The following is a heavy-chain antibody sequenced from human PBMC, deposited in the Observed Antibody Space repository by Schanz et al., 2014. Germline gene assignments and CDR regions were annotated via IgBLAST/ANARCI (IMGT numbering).Heavy chain of an antibody. CDR3: ASSGADYSSSWDFDY. CDR2: MIGSGSSV. V-gene: IGHV3-23*01. Sequence: EVQLLESGGGLVQPGGSLRLSCAASGFTFSIYGMSWVRQAPGKGLEWVSRMIGSGSSVFYADSVKGRFTISRDNSKNALYLQMDSLRAEDTAVYYCASSGADYSSSWDFDYWGQGTLVTVSS. CDR1: GFTFSIYG. J-gene: IGHJ4*02. D-gene: IGHD6-13*01.